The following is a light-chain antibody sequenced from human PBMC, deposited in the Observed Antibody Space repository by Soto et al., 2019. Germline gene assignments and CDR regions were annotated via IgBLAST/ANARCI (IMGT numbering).Light chain of an antibody. CDR1: SSDGGSYNL. CDR2: EVT. V-gene: IGLV2-23*02. CDR3: CSYAGSSIPVV. Sequence: QSALAQPASVSGSPGQSSTISCTGTSSDGGSYNLVSWYQQHPGKAPKLIIYEVTERPSGVSNRLSGSKSGNTASLTISGLQAEDEADYYCCSYAGSSIPVVFGGGTKVTVL. J-gene: IGLJ2*01.